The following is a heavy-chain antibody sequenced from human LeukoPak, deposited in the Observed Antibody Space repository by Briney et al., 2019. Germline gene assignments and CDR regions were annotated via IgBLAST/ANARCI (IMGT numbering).Heavy chain of an antibody. CDR1: GFTFSDYY. D-gene: IGHD3-22*01. CDR3: ARDLRIDSSGYIPPYYFDY. CDR2: ISSSGSTI. V-gene: IGHV3-11*01. J-gene: IGHJ4*02. Sequence: GGSLRLSCAASGFTFSDYYMSWIRQAPGKGLEWVSHISSSGSTIYYADSVKGRFTISRDNAKNSLYLQMNSLRAEDTAVYYCARDLRIDSSGYIPPYYFDYWGQGTLVTVSS.